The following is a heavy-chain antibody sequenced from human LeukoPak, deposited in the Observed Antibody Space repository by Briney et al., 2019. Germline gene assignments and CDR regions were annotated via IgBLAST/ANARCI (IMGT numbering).Heavy chain of an antibody. Sequence: SSQTLSLTCAISGDSVSSTSAAWNWIRQSPSRGLEWLGRTYYRSKWYNDYAVSVKGRIAINADTSKNQFSLQLNSVTPEDTAVYYCARNCGTGDTGCSHWAQGTLVTVSS. D-gene: IGHD2-15*01. J-gene: IGHJ4*02. CDR1: GDSVSSTSAA. CDR2: TYYRSKWYN. CDR3: ARNCGTGDTGCSH. V-gene: IGHV6-1*01.